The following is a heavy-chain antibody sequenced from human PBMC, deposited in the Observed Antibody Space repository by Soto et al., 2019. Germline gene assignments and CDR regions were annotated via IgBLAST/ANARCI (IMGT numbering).Heavy chain of an antibody. V-gene: IGHV1-69*02. CDR3: ASPGGGDYEGEADY. CDR2: IIPILGIA. J-gene: IGHJ4*02. Sequence: ASVKVSCKASGGTFSSYTISWVRQAPGQGLEWMGRIIPILGIANYAQKFQGRVTITADKSTSTAYMELSSLRSEDTAVYYCASPGGGDYEGEADYWGQGTLVTVSS. CDR1: GGTFSSYT. D-gene: IGHD2-21*02.